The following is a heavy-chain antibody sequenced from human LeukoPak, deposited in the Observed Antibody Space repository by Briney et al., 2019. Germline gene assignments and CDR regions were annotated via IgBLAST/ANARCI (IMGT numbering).Heavy chain of an antibody. J-gene: IGHJ4*02. CDR3: AGGPADFWSGYYIY. D-gene: IGHD3-3*01. Sequence: GASVKVSCKASGYTFTGHYMHWVRQAPGQGLEWMGWINPNGGGTNYAQKFQGRVIMTRDTSISTAYMELSRLRSDDTAVYFCAGGPADFWSGYYIYWGQGTLVTVSS. CDR1: GYTFTGHY. CDR2: INPNGGGT. V-gene: IGHV1-2*02.